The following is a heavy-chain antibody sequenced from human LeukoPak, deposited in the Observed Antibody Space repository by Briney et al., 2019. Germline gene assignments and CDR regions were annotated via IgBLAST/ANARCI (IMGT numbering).Heavy chain of an antibody. CDR3: ARDPTSTYYFDY. V-gene: IGHV3-30*04. CDR1: GFTFSSYA. J-gene: IGHJ4*02. CDR2: ISYDGSNK. D-gene: IGHD5/OR15-5a*01. Sequence: PGRSLRLSCAASGFTFSSYAMHWVRQAPGKGLEWVAVISYDGSNKYYADSVKGRFTISRDNSKNTLYLQMNSLRAEDTAVYYCARDPTSTYYFDYWGQGTLVTVSS.